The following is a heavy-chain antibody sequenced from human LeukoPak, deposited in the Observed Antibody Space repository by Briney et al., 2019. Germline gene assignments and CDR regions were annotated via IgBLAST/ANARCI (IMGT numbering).Heavy chain of an antibody. J-gene: IGHJ4*02. V-gene: IGHV3-30-3*01. Sequence: PGGSPRLSCAASGFTFSSYTMHWVRQAPGKGLEWVAVISFDGSSKYYADSVKGRFTISRDNSKNTLYLQMNSLRGEDTAVYYCAREDSEAFDYWGQGTLVTVSS. CDR1: GFTFSSYT. D-gene: IGHD1-26*01. CDR3: AREDSEAFDY. CDR2: ISFDGSSK.